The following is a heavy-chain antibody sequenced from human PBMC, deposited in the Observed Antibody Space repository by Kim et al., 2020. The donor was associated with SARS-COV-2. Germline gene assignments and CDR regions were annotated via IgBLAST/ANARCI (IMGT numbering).Heavy chain of an antibody. CDR2: IYYSGST. V-gene: IGHV4-39*01. D-gene: IGHD3-9*01. J-gene: IGHJ4*02. Sequence: SQTLSLTCTVSGGSISSSSYYWGWIRQPPGKGLEWIGSIYYSGSTYYNPSLKSRVTISVDTSKNQFSLKLSSVTAADTAVYYCAAGKYYDILTGYLGYWGQGTLVTVSS. CDR3: AAGKYYDILTGYLGY. CDR1: GGSISSSSYY.